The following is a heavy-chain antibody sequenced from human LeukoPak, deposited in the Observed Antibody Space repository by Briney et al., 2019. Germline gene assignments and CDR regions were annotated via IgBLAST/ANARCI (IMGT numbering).Heavy chain of an antibody. Sequence: GGSLRLSCTASGFTFGDYAMSWVRQAPGKGLEWVGFIRSKAYGGTTEYAASVKGRFTISRDDSKSIAYLQMNSLKTEDTAVYYCTRGGLGITMVRGVVAGDYWGQGTLVTVSS. CDR2: IRSKAYGGTT. V-gene: IGHV3-49*04. CDR1: GFTFGDYA. D-gene: IGHD3-10*01. CDR3: TRGGLGITMVRGVVAGDY. J-gene: IGHJ4*02.